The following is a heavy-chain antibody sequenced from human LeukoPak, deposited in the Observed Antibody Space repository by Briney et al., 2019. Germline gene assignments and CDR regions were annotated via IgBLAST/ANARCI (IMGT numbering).Heavy chain of an antibody. D-gene: IGHD1-1*01. J-gene: IGHJ4*02. CDR2: IKSKTDGGTT. CDR1: GFTCSNAW. V-gene: IGHV3-15*01. Sequence: PGGSLRLCCAASGFTCSNAWMTCVRQAPGKRLEWVGHIKSKTDGGTTDYAAPVKGRFTISRDDSKNTLYLQMNSLKTEDTAVYYRTAYNWNDKAFDYWGQGTLVTVSS. CDR3: TAYNWNDKAFDY.